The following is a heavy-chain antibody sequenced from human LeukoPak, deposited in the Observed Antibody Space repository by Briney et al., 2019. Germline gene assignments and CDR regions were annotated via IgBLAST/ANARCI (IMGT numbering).Heavy chain of an antibody. CDR3: ARGSKAAPGTFDY. V-gene: IGHV4-59*01. CDR2: IYYTGST. Sequence: SETLSLTCTVSGGSISSYYWSWIRQPPGKGLEWIGYIYYTGSTDYNPPLKSRVAISVDTSKNQFSLKLSSVTAADTAVYYCARGSKAAPGTFDYWGQGTLVTVSS. CDR1: GGSISSYY. D-gene: IGHD6-13*01. J-gene: IGHJ4*02.